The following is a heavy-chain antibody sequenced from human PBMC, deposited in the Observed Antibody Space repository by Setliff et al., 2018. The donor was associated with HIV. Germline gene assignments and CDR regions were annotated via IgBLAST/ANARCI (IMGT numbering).Heavy chain of an antibody. Sequence: PSETLSLTCAVSGVSITSATYYWSWIRHSPGKGLEWIGYIDYSGSAFYNPSLKSRLTISRDTSKNQFSLRMKSVTAADTAVYYCAREGKTALVTKYFDYWVPETLLVTVSS. V-gene: IGHV4-31*11. CDR2: IDYSGSA. CDR3: AREGKTALVTKYFDY. J-gene: IGHJ4*03. CDR1: GVSITSATYY. D-gene: IGHD5-18*01.